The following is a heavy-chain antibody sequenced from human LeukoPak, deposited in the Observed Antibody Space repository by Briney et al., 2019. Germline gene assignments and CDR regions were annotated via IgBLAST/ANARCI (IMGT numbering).Heavy chain of an antibody. CDR2: ISRESNYI. CDR1: GFTFSDYS. V-gene: IGHV3-21*01. CDR3: AKDREEVIAAAGTFDY. J-gene: IGHJ4*02. D-gene: IGHD6-13*01. Sequence: GGSLRLSCAASGFTFSDYSMNWVRQAPGMGLEWVSSISRESNYIIYAASVKGRFTISRDNAKNSLYLQMNSLRAEDTAVYYCAKDREEVIAAAGTFDYWGQGTLVTVSS.